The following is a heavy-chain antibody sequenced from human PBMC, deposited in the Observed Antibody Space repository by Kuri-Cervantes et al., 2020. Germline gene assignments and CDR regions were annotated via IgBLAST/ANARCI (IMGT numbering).Heavy chain of an antibody. CDR2: IYHSGST. CDR3: ARARAAAGLRAFDI. V-gene: IGHV4-39*07. Sequence: SETLSLTCTVSGGSISSSSYYWGWIRQPPGKGLEWIGSIYHSGSTYYNPSLKSRVTISVDTSKNQFSLKLSSVTAADTAVYYCARARAAAGLRAFDIWGQGTMVTVSS. J-gene: IGHJ3*02. D-gene: IGHD6-13*01. CDR1: GGSISSSSYY.